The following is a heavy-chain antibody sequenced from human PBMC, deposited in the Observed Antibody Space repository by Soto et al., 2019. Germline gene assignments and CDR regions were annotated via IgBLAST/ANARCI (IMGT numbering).Heavy chain of an antibody. CDR1: GYTFTSYD. CDR2: MNPNSGNT. J-gene: IGHJ3*02. D-gene: IGHD3-9*01. V-gene: IGHV1-8*01. Sequence: ASVKVSCKASGYTFTSYDINWARQATGQGLEWMGWMNPNSGNTGYAQKFQGRVTMTRNTSISTAYMELSSLRSEDTAVYYCARGPSVLRYFDWSEDAFDIWGQGTMVTVSS. CDR3: ARGPSVLRYFDWSEDAFDI.